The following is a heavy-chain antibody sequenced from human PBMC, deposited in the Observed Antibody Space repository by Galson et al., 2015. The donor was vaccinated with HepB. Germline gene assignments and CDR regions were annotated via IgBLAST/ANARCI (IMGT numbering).Heavy chain of an antibody. V-gene: IGHV3-74*03. CDR3: AREDRNILVAAFDY. CDR2: VTGDGHNT. CDR1: GFMFSDYW. D-gene: IGHD2-15*01. J-gene: IGHJ4*02. Sequence: SLRLSCAASGFMFSDYWMHWVRQAPGKGLMWVSRVTGDGHNTTYSDSVKGRFTISRDNAKNTVYLQMNSLRDEDTAVYYCAREDRNILVAAFDYWGQGTLVTVSS.